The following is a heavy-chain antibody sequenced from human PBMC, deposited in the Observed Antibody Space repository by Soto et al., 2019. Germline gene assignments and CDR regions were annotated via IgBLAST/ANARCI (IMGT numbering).Heavy chain of an antibody. D-gene: IGHD3-22*01. CDR1: GDSVSRNSAA. CDR3: AVTYYYDSSGYRPLEY. V-gene: IGHV6-1*01. CDR2: TYYRYKWYN. J-gene: IGHJ4*02. Sequence: SQTLSLTCAISGDSVSRNSAAWNWIRQSPSRGLEWLGRTYYRYKWYNDYAVSVKSRITINPDTSKNQFSLQLNSVTPEDTGVYYCAVTYYYDSSGYRPLEYWGQGTLVTVSS.